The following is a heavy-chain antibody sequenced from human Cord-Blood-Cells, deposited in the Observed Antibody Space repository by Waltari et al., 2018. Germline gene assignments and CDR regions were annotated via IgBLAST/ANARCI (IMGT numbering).Heavy chain of an antibody. V-gene: IGHV3-30*18. J-gene: IGHJ4*02. Sequence: QVQLVESGGGVVQPGRSLRLSCAASGFTFSSYGMHWVRQAPGKGLEWVAVISYDGSNKYYADSVKGRFTISRDNSKNTLYLQMNSLRAEDTAVYYCAKQCSSTSCFDYWGQGTLVTVSS. CDR2: ISYDGSNK. D-gene: IGHD2-2*01. CDR1: GFTFSSYG. CDR3: AKQCSSTSCFDY.